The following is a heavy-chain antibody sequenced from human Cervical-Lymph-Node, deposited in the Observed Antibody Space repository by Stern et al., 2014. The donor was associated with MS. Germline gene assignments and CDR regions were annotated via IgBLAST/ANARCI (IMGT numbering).Heavy chain of an antibody. J-gene: IGHJ4*02. D-gene: IGHD1/OR15-1a*01. V-gene: IGHV1-46*01. CDR1: GYSFTSYY. CDR2: INPSGGST. Sequence: QLVQSGAEVKKPGASVKVSCKASGYSFTSYYMHWVRQAPGQGLEWMGTINPSGGSTNYAQKFQGRVTMTRDTSTSTVYMELSSLRSEDTAVYYCGRNTPPYYWGQGTLVTVSS. CDR3: GRNTPPYY.